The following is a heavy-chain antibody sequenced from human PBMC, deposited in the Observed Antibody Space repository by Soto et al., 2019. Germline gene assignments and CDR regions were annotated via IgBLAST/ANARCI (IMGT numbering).Heavy chain of an antibody. V-gene: IGHV3-23*01. CDR1: GFTFSSYA. Sequence: EVQLLESGGGLVQPGGSLRLSCAASGFTFSSYAMSWVRQAPGKGLAWVSAISGSGGSTYYADSVKGRFTSSRDNSKNTLYLQLNSLRAEDSAGYYCGGGMDVWGQGTTVTVSS. CDR2: ISGSGGST. J-gene: IGHJ6*02. CDR3: GGGMDV.